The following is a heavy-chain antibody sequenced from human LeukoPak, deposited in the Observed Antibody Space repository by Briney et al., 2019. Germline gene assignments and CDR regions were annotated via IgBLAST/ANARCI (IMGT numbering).Heavy chain of an antibody. CDR1: GDSMTDYF. CDR3: ARDGGPLYHTGTGYYRAFDI. V-gene: IGHV4-59*01. CDR2: VFYTGST. D-gene: IGHD3-9*01. J-gene: IGHJ3*02. Sequence: SETLSLTCTVSGDSMTDYFWSWIRRPPGKGLEYIGDVFYTGSTKYNPSLKSRVSISVDTSKKQFSLNLRSVTAADTAVYYCARDGGPLYHTGTGYYRAFDIWGPGTMVAVSP.